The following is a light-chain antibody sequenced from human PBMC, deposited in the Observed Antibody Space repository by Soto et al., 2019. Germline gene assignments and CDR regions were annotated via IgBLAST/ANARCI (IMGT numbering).Light chain of an antibody. CDR3: QQYGSYPT. J-gene: IGKJ5*01. Sequence: EIVLTQSPCTLSLSPGERAALSCRASTSVSSSYLAWYQQKPGQAPRLLIYGASSRATGIPDRFSGSGSGTDFTLTISSLEPVDFAVYYCQQYGSYPTFGQGTRLEI. V-gene: IGKV3-20*01. CDR2: GAS. CDR1: TSVSSSY.